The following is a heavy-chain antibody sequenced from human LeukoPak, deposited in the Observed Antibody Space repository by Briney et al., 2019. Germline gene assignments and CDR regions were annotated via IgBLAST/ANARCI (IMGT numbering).Heavy chain of an antibody. Sequence: SETLSFTCAVYGGSFSGYYWSWIRQPPGKGLEWIGEINHSGSTNYNPSLKSRVTISVDTSKNQFSLKLSSVTAADTAAYYCARRYYDILTGYSAIDYWGQGTLVTVSS. J-gene: IGHJ4*02. V-gene: IGHV4-34*01. CDR2: INHSGST. D-gene: IGHD3-9*01. CDR1: GGSFSGYY. CDR3: ARRYYDILTGYSAIDY.